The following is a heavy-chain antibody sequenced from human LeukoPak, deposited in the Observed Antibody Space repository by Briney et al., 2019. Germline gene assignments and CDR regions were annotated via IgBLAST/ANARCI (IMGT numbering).Heavy chain of an antibody. V-gene: IGHV3-30-3*01. CDR1: GFTFSSYA. CDR3: ARDRVAALDY. Sequence: PGRSLRLSCAASGFTFSSYAMHWVRQAPGKGLEWVAVISYDGSNKYYADSVMGRFTISRDNSKNTLYLQMNSLRAEDTAVYYCARDRVAALDYWGQGTLVTVSS. D-gene: IGHD6-13*01. CDR2: ISYDGSNK. J-gene: IGHJ4*02.